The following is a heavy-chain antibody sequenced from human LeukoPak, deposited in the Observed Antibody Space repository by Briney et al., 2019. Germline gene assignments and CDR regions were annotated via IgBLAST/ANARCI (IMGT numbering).Heavy chain of an antibody. CDR3: ARQDPELAY. V-gene: IGHV3-48*03. CDR1: GFTFSSYE. CDR2: ITSGASTI. J-gene: IGHJ4*02. Sequence: GGSLRLSCAASGFTFSSYEMNWVRQAPGKGLEWDSYITSGASTIYYADSVKGRFTISRDNAKNSLYLQMNSLRVEDTAVYYCARQDPELAYWGQGTLVTVSS. D-gene: IGHD1-26*01.